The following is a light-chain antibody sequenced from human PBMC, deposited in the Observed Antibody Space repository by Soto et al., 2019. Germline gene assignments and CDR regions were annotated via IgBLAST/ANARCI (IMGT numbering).Light chain of an antibody. V-gene: IGLV1-51*01. CDR1: NYNIWSNY. CDR2: DNS. Sequence: QSVLTQPPSVSAAPGQKATISCSGSNYNIWSNYVSWYQHLPGTAPKLLIYDNSERPSGIPDRFSASKSGTSATLAITGLQTGDEGDYFCGTWDTSLSAVVFGGGTKVTVL. CDR3: GTWDTSLSAVV. J-gene: IGLJ2*01.